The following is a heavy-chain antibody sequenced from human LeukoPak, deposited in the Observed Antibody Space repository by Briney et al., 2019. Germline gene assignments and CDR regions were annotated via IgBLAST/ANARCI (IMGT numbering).Heavy chain of an antibody. J-gene: IGHJ4*01. D-gene: IGHD1-26*01. V-gene: IGHV3-30*03. CDR1: GFTLRIYG. CDR3: ARGLVSGSQRGYFDY. CDR2: ISYDGSNK. Sequence: PGGSLRLSCAVSGFTLRIYGMHWVRQAPGKGLEWVAVISYDGSNKYYADSVKGRFTISRDNSKNTLYLQTNSLRTDDTAVYYCARGLVSGSQRGYFDYWGHGALVTVSS.